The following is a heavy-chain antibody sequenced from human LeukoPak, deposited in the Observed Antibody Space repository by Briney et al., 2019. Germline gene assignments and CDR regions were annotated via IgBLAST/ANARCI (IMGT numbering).Heavy chain of an antibody. CDR2: ISYDGSNK. CDR3: ARDTYDSGGYSYGIY. V-gene: IGHV3-30-3*01. Sequence: SGGSLRLSCAASGFTFSSYAMHWVRQAPGKGLEWVAVISYDGSNKYYADSVKGRFTISRDNSKNTLYLQMNSLRAEDTAVYYCARDTYDSGGYSYGIYWGQGTLVTVSS. D-gene: IGHD3-22*01. J-gene: IGHJ4*02. CDR1: GFTFSSYA.